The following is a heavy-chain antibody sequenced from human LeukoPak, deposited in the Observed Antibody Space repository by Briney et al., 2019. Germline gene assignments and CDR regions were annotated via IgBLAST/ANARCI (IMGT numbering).Heavy chain of an antibody. V-gene: IGHV3-33*01. CDR2: IWYDGSNK. CDR1: GFTFSSYG. Sequence: PGRSLRLSCAASGFTFSSYGMHWVRQAPGKGLEWVADIWYDGSNKYYADSVKGRFNLSRDNSKNTLYLQMSSLRAEDTAVYYCARGATIGYSGYDYFDYWGQGSLVTVSS. CDR3: ARGATIGYSGYDYFDY. J-gene: IGHJ4*02. D-gene: IGHD5-12*01.